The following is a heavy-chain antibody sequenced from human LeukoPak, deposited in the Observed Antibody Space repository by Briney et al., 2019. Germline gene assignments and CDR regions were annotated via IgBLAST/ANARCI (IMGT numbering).Heavy chain of an antibody. V-gene: IGHV3-21*01. CDR1: GFTFSSYS. Sequence: GGSLRLSCAASGFTFSSYSMNWVRQAPGKGLEWVSSISSSSSYIYYADSVKGRFTISRDNAKNSLYLQMNSLRAEDTAIYYCTRVGYIDEGVDYWGQGTLVTVSS. D-gene: IGHD5-24*01. CDR2: ISSSSSYI. CDR3: TRVGYIDEGVDY. J-gene: IGHJ4*02.